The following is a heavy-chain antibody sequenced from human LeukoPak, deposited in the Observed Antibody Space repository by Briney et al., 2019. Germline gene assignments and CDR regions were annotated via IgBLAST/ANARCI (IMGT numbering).Heavy chain of an antibody. CDR2: IDPSDSYT. Sequence: RESLKISCKGSGYIFNSYWITWVRQMPGKGLEWMGRIDPSDSYTNYSPSFQGHVTISTDKSISTAYLQWSSLKASDTAIYYCARRSTYHDYWGQGTLVTVSS. D-gene: IGHD2-2*01. J-gene: IGHJ4*02. CDR3: ARRSTYHDY. CDR1: GYIFNSYW. V-gene: IGHV5-10-1*01.